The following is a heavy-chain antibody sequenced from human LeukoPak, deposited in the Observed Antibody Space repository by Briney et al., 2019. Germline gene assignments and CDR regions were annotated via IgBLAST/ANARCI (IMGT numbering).Heavy chain of an antibody. V-gene: IGHV4-31*03. J-gene: IGHJ5*02. D-gene: IGHD3-10*01. CDR2: IYYRGDT. Sequence: PSETLSLTCTVSGGPINSGSYYWSWIRQHPGKGLEWLGYIYYRGDTNYNPSLKSRVTISLDTSKNQFSLKVKSVTAADTAVYYCARNTMIRGVIINWFDPWGQGTLVTVSS. CDR3: ARNTMIRGVIINWFDP. CDR1: GGPINSGSYY.